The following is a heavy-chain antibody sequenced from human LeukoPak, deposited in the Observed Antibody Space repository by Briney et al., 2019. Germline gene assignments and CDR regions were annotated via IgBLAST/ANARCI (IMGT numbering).Heavy chain of an antibody. J-gene: IGHJ5*02. V-gene: IGHV1-18*01. CDR3: ARRGTTAMVYDWFDP. Sequence: ASVKVSCKASGYTFTSYGISWVRQAPGQGLEWMGWISAYNGNTNYAQKLQGRVTMTTDTSTSTAYMELRSLRSDDTAVYYCARRGTTAMVYDWFDPWGQGTLVTVSS. CDR1: GYTFTSYG. D-gene: IGHD5-18*01. CDR2: ISAYNGNT.